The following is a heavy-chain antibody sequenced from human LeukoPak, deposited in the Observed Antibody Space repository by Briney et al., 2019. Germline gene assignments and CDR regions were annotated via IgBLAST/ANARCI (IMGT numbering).Heavy chain of an antibody. Sequence: ASVKVSCKPSGYTFSGHYMHWVRPAPGQGLEWMGWIYPNSGGTNYAQKFQGRLTLTRDTSISTAYMQLSRLRSDDTAVYFCARVVGYGDYPFDFWDQGTLVTVSS. D-gene: IGHD4-17*01. CDR2: IYPNSGGT. CDR3: ARVVGYGDYPFDF. CDR1: GYTFSGHY. J-gene: IGHJ4*02. V-gene: IGHV1-2*02.